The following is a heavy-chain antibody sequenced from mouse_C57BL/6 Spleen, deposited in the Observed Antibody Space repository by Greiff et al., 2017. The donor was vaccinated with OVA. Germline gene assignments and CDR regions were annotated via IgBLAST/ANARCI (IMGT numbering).Heavy chain of an antibody. Sequence: VQLQQPGAELVKPGASVKLSCKASGYTFTSYWITWVKQRPGQGLEWIGDIYPGSGSTNYNEKFKSKATMTVDTSSSTAYMQLSSLTSEDSAVYYCARAPGGDYWGQGTSVTVAS. V-gene: IGHV1-55*01. CDR2: IYPGSGST. J-gene: IGHJ4*01. CDR1: GYTFTSYW. CDR3: ARAPGGDY.